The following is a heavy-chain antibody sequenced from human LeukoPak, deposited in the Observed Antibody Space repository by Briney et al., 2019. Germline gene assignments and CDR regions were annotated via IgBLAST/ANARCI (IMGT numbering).Heavy chain of an antibody. CDR2: ISYDGSNK. V-gene: IGHV3-30*04. CDR3: ARPKVDSSSWYFAGRGIKNKNNWFDP. D-gene: IGHD6-13*01. Sequence: GGSLRLSCAASGFTFSRYAMHWVRQAPGKGLEWVAVISYDGSNKYYADSVKGRFTISRDNSKNTLYLQMNSLRAEDTAVYYCARPKVDSSSWYFAGRGIKNKNNWFDPWGQGTLVTVSS. J-gene: IGHJ5*02. CDR1: GFTFSRYA.